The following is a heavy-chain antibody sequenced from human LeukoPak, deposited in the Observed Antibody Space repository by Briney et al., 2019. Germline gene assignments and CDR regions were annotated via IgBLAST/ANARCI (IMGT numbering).Heavy chain of an antibody. J-gene: IGHJ6*02. V-gene: IGHV4-39*07. CDR2: INHSGST. D-gene: IGHD2-15*01. CDR3: ARDPRIQPTLYCSGGSCIRYGMDV. CDR1: GGSISISSYY. Sequence: SETLSLTCTVSGGSISISSYYWGWIRQPPGKGLEWIGEINHSGSTNYNPSLKSRVTISVDTSKNQFSLKLSSVTAADTAVYYCARDPRIQPTLYCSGGSCIRYGMDVWGQGTTVTVSS.